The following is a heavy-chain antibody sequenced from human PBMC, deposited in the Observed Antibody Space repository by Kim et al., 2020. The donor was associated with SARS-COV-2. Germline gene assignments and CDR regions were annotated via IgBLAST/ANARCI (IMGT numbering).Heavy chain of an antibody. Sequence: GGSLRLSCAASGFTFSSYAMSWVRQAPGKGLEWVSAISGSGGSTYYADSVKGRFTISRDNSKNTLYLQMNSLRAEDTAVYYCAKWGQDSDYYDSSGYYYGTYAFDIWGQGTMVTVSS. CDR2: ISGSGGST. CDR3: AKWGQDSDYYDSSGYYYGTYAFDI. CDR1: GFTFSSYA. J-gene: IGHJ3*02. V-gene: IGHV3-23*01. D-gene: IGHD3-22*01.